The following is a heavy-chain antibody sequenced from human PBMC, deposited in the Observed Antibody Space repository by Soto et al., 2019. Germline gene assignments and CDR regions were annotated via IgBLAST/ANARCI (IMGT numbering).Heavy chain of an antibody. D-gene: IGHD6-19*01. J-gene: IGHJ4*02. V-gene: IGHV4-30-2*01. CDR2: IHHSGST. Sequence: PSETLSLTCAVSGGSISSGGYSWSWIRQPPGKGLEWIGYIHHSGSTYYNPSLKSRVTISVDRSKNQFSLKLSSVTAADTAVYYCARPLAAQTVAGLAYWGQGILVTVSS. CDR3: ARPLAAQTVAGLAY. CDR1: GGSISSGGYS.